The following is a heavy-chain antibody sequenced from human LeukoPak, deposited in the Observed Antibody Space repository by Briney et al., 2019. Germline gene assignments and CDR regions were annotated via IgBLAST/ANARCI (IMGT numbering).Heavy chain of an antibody. V-gene: IGHV4-34*01. CDR1: GGSFSGYY. D-gene: IGHD4-23*01. J-gene: IGHJ6*03. CDR3: ARGSRGSNPSSYYYMDV. Sequence: PSETLSLTCAVYGGSFSGYYWSWIRQPPGKGLEWVGEINHSGSTNYNPSLKSRVTISVDTSKNQFSLKLSSVTAADTAVYYCARGSRGSNPSSYYYMDVWGKGTTVTVCS. CDR2: INHSGST.